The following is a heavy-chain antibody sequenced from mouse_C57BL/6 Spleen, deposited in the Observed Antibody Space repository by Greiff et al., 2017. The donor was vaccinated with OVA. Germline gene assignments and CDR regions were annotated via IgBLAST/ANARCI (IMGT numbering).Heavy chain of an antibody. D-gene: IGHD2-4*01. V-gene: IGHV5-9*01. CDR2: ISGGGGNT. Sequence: EVQLVESGGGLVKPGGSLKLSCAASGFTFSSYTMSWVRQTPEKRLEWVATISGGGGNTYYPDSVKGRFTISRDNAKNTLYLQMSSLRSEDTALYYCARQYDYGGDAMDYWGQGTSVTVSS. J-gene: IGHJ4*01. CDR1: GFTFSSYT. CDR3: ARQYDYGGDAMDY.